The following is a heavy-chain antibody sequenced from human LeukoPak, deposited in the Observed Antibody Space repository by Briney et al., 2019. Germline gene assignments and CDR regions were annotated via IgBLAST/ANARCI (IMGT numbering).Heavy chain of an antibody. Sequence: GASVKVSCKASGYTFTGYYMHWVRQAPGQGLEWMGWINPNSGGTYYAQKFQGRVTMTRDTSISTAYMELSRLRSDDTAVYYCAREAGYSGYDSFGYWGQGTLVTVSS. D-gene: IGHD5-12*01. CDR2: INPNSGGT. CDR1: GYTFTGYY. V-gene: IGHV1-2*02. CDR3: AREAGYSGYDSFGY. J-gene: IGHJ4*02.